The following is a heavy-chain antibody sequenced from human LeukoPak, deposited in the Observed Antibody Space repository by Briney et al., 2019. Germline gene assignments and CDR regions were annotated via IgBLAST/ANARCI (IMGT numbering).Heavy chain of an antibody. D-gene: IGHD2-21*01. CDR3: AREYYSSFDY. CDR2: INQDGREG. J-gene: IGHJ4*02. Sequence: GESLTLSCAASGFPFSIYWTSWIRQAPGKGLEWVATINQDGREGYYVDSMKGRFSISKDNARNSLYLHMHSLRAEDTAVYYCAREYYSSFDYWGQGALVTVSS. CDR1: GFPFSIYW. V-gene: IGHV3-7*01.